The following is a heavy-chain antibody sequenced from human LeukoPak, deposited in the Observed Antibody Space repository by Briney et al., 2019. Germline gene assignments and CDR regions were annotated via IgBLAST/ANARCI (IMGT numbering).Heavy chain of an antibody. CDR3: ARVRARSYCSSTSCYGY. Sequence: GGSLRLSCAAFGFTFSSYWMSWVRQAPGKGLEWVGNIKQEGSEKYYVDSVKGRFTISRDNAKNSLYLQMNSLRAEDTAVYYCARVRARSYCSSTSCYGYWGQGTLVTVSS. CDR2: IKQEGSEK. D-gene: IGHD2-2*01. J-gene: IGHJ4*02. CDR1: GFTFSSYW. V-gene: IGHV3-7*01.